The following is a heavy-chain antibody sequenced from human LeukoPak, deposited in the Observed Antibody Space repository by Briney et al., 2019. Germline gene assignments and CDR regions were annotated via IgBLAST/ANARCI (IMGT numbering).Heavy chain of an antibody. D-gene: IGHD1-14*01. CDR3: AKEGSTGWFDP. J-gene: IGHJ5*02. CDR1: GFTFSSYW. V-gene: IGHV3-9*01. CDR2: ISWNSGSI. Sequence: GGSLRLSCAASGFTFSSYWMSWVRQAPGKGLEWVSGISWNSGSIGYADSVKGRFTISRDNAKNSLYLQMNSLRAEDTALYYCAKEGSTGWFDPWGQGTLVTVSS.